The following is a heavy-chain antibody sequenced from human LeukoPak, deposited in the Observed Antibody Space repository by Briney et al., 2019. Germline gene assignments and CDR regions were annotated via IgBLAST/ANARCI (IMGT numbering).Heavy chain of an antibody. J-gene: IGHJ6*03. Sequence: SETLSLTCTVSGGSISSYYWSWIRQPPGKGLEWIGYIYYSGSTNYNPSLKSRVTISVDTSKNQFSLKLSSVTAADTAVYYCARVEKFWSGYFYYYYMDVWGKGTTVTVSS. CDR1: GGSISSYY. CDR2: IYYSGST. V-gene: IGHV4-59*01. D-gene: IGHD3-3*01. CDR3: ARVEKFWSGYFYYYYMDV.